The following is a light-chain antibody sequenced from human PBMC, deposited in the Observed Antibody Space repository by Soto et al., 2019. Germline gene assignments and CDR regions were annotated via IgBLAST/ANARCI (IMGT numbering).Light chain of an antibody. CDR1: QGISNC. J-gene: IGKJ5*01. CDR3: KQAYSFPIT. CDR2: AAS. V-gene: IGKV1-12*01. Sequence: DIQMTQSPSSVSASIGDRVTVTCRASQGISNCLAWYQQKPGKAPKFLISAASSLQSGVPSRFSGSGSGTNFTLTISSLQPEDFATYYCKQAYSFPITFGQGTRLEIK.